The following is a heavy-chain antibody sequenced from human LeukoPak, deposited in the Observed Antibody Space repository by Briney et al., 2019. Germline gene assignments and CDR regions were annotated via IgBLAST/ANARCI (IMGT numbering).Heavy chain of an antibody. J-gene: IGHJ4*02. Sequence: SETLSLTCTVSGDSIRSFYWSWIRQIPGKGLEWIGYVHFSGGPNYNPSLKSRVAISVDTSKNQFSLKLSSVTAADTAVYYCARIVVPAAMFDYWGQGTLVTVSS. CDR1: GDSIRSFY. V-gene: IGHV4-59*12. CDR2: VHFSGGP. D-gene: IGHD2-2*01. CDR3: ARIVVPAAMFDY.